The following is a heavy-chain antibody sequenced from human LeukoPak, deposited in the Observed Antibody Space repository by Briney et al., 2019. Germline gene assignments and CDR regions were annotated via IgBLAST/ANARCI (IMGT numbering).Heavy chain of an antibody. CDR2: ISYSGST. V-gene: IGHV4-59*11. CDR3: GRVPRPRSSGWYGGPIDY. Sequence: NLSETLSLTCIVSGGSISSHYWSWIRQPPGKTLEWIGYISYSGSTNYNPSLKSRVTISLDTSKSQFSLNLNSVTPADTAVYYCGRVPRPRSSGWYGGPIDYWGQGTLVTVSS. D-gene: IGHD6-19*01. J-gene: IGHJ4*02. CDR1: GGSISSHY.